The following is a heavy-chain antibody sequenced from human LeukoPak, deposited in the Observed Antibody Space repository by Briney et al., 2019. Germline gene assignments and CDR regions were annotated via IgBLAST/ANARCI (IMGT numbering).Heavy chain of an antibody. CDR3: ARGGGGYTYGKPIEF. V-gene: IGHV4-31*03. J-gene: IGHJ4*02. CDR2: IYYSGST. CDR1: GGSMSSGGHY. Sequence: SETLSLTCTVSGGSMSSGGHYWSWIRPHPGKGLEWIGYIYYSGSTFNNPSLKSRVTISVDTSKNQFSLKMNSVTVADTAVYYCARGGGGYTYGKPIEFWGQGTLVTVSS. D-gene: IGHD5-18*01.